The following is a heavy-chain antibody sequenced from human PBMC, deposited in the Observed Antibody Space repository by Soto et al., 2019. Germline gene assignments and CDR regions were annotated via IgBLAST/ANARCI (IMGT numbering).Heavy chain of an antibody. CDR3: ARAYGGYADY. CDR2: INHSGST. D-gene: IGHD5-12*01. V-gene: IGHV4-34*01. Sequence: ETLSLTCAVYGGSFSGYYWSWIRQPPGKGLEWIGEINHSGSTNYNPSLKSRVTISVDTSKNQFSLKLSSVTAADTAVYYCARAYGGYADYWGQGALVTVS. J-gene: IGHJ4*02. CDR1: GGSFSGYY.